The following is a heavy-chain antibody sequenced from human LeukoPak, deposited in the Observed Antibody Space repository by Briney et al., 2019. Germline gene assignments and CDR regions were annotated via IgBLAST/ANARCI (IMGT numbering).Heavy chain of an antibody. CDR1: GYSISSGYY. CDR2: IYHSGST. D-gene: IGHD1-14*01. CDR3: ARETGTYYYYYYMDV. V-gene: IGHV4-38-2*02. Sequence: SETLSLTCTVSGYSISSGYYWGWIRQPPGKGLEWIGSIYHSGSTYYNPSLKSRVTISVDTSKNQFSLKLSSVTAADTAVYYCARETGTYYYYYYMDVWGKGTTVTVSS. J-gene: IGHJ6*03.